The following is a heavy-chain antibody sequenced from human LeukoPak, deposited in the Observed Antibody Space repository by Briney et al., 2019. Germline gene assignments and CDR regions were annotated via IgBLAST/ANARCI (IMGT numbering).Heavy chain of an antibody. CDR2: TNHVGST. CDR3: ARHYDGRGSGSYYEDY. Sequence: PSETLSLTCTVSGGSISSYYWSWIRQPPGKGLQWVGYTNHVGSTDYNPPLKSRVTISIDTSKNQFSLKLSSVTAADTAVYYCARHYDGRGSGSYYEDYWGQGTLVIVSS. CDR1: GGSISSYY. J-gene: IGHJ4*02. V-gene: IGHV4-59*08. D-gene: IGHD1-26*01.